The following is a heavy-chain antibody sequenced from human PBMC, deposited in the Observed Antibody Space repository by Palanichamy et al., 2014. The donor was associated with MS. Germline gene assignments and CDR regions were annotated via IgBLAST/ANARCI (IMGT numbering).Heavy chain of an antibody. CDR3: AKDRGYSYGWGMDV. J-gene: IGHJ6*02. D-gene: IGHD5-18*01. CDR1: GFTFDDYA. Sequence: EVQLVESGGGLVQPGGSLRLACAASGFTFDDYAMHWVRQTPGKGLEWVSGINWNSDTIVYADSGKGRFTISRDNAKNSLYLQMNSLRAEDTALYYCAKDRGYSYGWGMDVWGQGTTVTVSS. CDR2: INWNSDTI. V-gene: IGHV3-9*01.